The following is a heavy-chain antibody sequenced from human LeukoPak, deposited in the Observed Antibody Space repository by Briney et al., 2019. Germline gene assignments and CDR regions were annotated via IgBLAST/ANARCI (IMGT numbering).Heavy chain of an antibody. D-gene: IGHD6-13*01. Sequence: GGSLRLSCAASGFTFSSYSMNWVRQAPGKGLEWVSSISSSSSYIYYADSVKGRFTISRDNAKNSLYLQMKSLRAEDTAVYYCARLMRIAGFDPWGQGTLVTVSS. CDR2: ISSSSSYI. CDR1: GFTFSSYS. J-gene: IGHJ5*02. CDR3: ARLMRIAGFDP. V-gene: IGHV3-21*01.